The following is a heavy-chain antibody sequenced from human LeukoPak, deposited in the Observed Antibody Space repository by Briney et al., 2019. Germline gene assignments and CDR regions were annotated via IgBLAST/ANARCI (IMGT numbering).Heavy chain of an antibody. J-gene: IGHJ4*02. CDR3: AKSLTYYHENSDSI. Sequence: PGGSLRLSCAASGFIFSNYAISWVRQAPGKGLEWVSVISISDGSTYYADSVTGRFTISRDNSKNTVYLQMSSLRVEDTAVYYCAKSLTYYHENSDSIWGQGTLVTVSS. CDR2: ISISDGST. V-gene: IGHV3-23*01. D-gene: IGHD3-22*01. CDR1: GFIFSNYA.